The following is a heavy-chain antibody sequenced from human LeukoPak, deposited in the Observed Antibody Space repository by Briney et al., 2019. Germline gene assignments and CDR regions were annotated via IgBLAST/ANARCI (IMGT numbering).Heavy chain of an antibody. Sequence: PGGSLRLSCTASGFTFSGYWMHWVRQAPGKGLVWVSRINSDDSSTRYADSVKGRFTISRDNAKNTVYLQMNSLRAEDTAMYYCARLYSYAYDYWGQGILVTVSS. J-gene: IGHJ4*02. CDR3: ARLYSYAYDY. V-gene: IGHV3-74*01. CDR2: INSDDSST. D-gene: IGHD3-16*01. CDR1: GFTFSGYW.